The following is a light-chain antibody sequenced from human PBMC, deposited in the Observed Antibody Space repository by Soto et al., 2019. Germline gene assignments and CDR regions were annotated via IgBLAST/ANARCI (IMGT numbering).Light chain of an antibody. CDR1: QSVSSSY. CDR3: QQYGSSPTLT. CDR2: GAS. V-gene: IGKV3-20*01. Sequence: EFVLTQSPGTLSLSPGERATLSCRASQSVSSSYLAWYQQKPGQAPRILIYGASTRATGIPDRFSGSGSGTDFTLTISRLEPEDFAVYYCQQYGSSPTLTFGGGTKGELK. J-gene: IGKJ4*01.